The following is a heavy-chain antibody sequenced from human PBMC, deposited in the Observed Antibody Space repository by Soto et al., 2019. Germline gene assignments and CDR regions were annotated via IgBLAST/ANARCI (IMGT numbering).Heavy chain of an antibody. V-gene: IGHV1-18*04. CDR2: ISVYTGNT. CDR1: GYTFTSYG. CDR3: ARDRCTTDRCYTHHFDV. Sequence: QVQLVQSGGEVTKPGASVKVSCKSSGYTFTSYGVSWVRQAPGQGLEWLGWISVYTGNTKQAQKFQDRVTLTTKASTGTASLELRNLRSDDTAVYYCARDRCTTDRCYTHHFDVWGQGTTVTVSS. D-gene: IGHD2-8*01. J-gene: IGHJ6*02.